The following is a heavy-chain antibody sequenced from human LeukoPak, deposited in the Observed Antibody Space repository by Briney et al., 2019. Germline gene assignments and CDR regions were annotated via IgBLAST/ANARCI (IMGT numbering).Heavy chain of an antibody. V-gene: IGHV5-51*01. CDR2: IYPGDSDT. J-gene: IGHJ4*02. CDR1: GYSFTTYW. Sequence: GESLKISCKGSGYSFTTYWIGWVRQMPGKGLEWMGIIYPGDSDTRYSPSFQGQVTMSADKSINTAYLQWSSLNASDTAMYYCARRQGCSSTSCPPDYWGQGTLVTVSS. CDR3: ARRQGCSSTSCPPDY. D-gene: IGHD2-2*01.